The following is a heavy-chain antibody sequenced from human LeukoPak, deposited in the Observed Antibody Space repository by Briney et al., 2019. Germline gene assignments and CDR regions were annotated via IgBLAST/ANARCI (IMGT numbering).Heavy chain of an antibody. CDR1: GFTFSSYE. CDR2: ISSSGSTI. CDR3: ARSRWLHTIDY. J-gene: IGHJ4*02. D-gene: IGHD5-24*01. V-gene: IGHV3-48*03. Sequence: GGSLRLSCAASGFTFSSYEMNWVRQAPGKGLEWVSYISSSGSTIYYADSVKGRFTISRDNAKNSLYLQMNSLRAEDTAVYYCARSRWLHTIDYWGQGTLVTVSS.